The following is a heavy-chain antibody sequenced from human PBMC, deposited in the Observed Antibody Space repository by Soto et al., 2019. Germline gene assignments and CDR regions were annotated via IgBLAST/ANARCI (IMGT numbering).Heavy chain of an antibody. D-gene: IGHD6-19*01. CDR3: ARHIALATMRGFDY. CDR1: VGPLSVTC. J-gene: IGHJ4*02. V-gene: IGHV4-4*02. CDR2: IHHSGTT. Sequence: QVQLQESGQDLWKPRETFPLPCLAPVGPLSVTCWGGARRPPGTGMEWMGEIHHSGTTNYNPSLRSRVTISVDKSKNQLSLNLNSVTAADTAFYYCARHIALATMRGFDYWGQGTLVTVSS.